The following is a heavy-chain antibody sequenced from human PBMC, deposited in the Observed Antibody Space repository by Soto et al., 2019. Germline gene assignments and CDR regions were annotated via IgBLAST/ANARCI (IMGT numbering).Heavy chain of an antibody. J-gene: IGHJ3*02. V-gene: IGHV3-23*01. Sequence: LRLSCGASGFTFSAYAMSWVRQAPGKGLEWVSAINAGGGSTYYTDSVKGRFTISRDNSIKTLYLQMNSLRTEDTAVYYCAHPRGYGVFDAYDMWGQGAMVTVSS. D-gene: IGHD4-17*01. CDR2: INAGGGST. CDR3: AHPRGYGVFDAYDM. CDR1: GFTFSAYA.